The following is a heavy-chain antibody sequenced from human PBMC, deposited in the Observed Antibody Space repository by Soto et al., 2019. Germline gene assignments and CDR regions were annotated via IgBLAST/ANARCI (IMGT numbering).Heavy chain of an antibody. Sequence: ASVKVSCKASGYSFTGYYMHWVRQAPGQGLEWMGWIIPHSGETNCAQKFQARVTLTGDTSISTAYMQLSGLTSDDTAVYYCARETDDFTNGAHDLWGKGTLVT. CDR1: GYSFTGYY. CDR2: IIPHSGET. V-gene: IGHV1-2*02. J-gene: IGHJ5*02. CDR3: ARETDDFTNGAHDL. D-gene: IGHD4-4*01.